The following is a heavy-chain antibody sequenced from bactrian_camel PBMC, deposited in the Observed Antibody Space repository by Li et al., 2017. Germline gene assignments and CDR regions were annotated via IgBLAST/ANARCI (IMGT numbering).Heavy chain of an antibody. Sequence: VQLVESGGGSVQARGSLELSCTVSEDIWYRNCMGWFRQAPGKVREGVARVAIAGYSSYYAGPVRGRFTISHDGAKNTVYLQMDSLKTDDTAVYYCAAEGALNGGICYGNPNYWGQGTQVTVS. CDR1: EDIWYRNC. J-gene: IGHJ4*01. CDR2: VAIAGYSS. V-gene: IGHV3S63*01. D-gene: IGHD5*01. CDR3: AAEGALNGGICYGNPNY.